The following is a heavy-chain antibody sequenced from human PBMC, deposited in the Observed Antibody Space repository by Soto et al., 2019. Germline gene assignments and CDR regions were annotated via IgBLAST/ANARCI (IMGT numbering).Heavy chain of an antibody. CDR3: ARAPGYSSSKYYYYYGMDV. CDR2: IYYSGST. D-gene: IGHD6-13*01. V-gene: IGHV4-59*01. CDR1: GGSISSYY. Sequence: SETLSLTCTVSGGSISSYYWSWIRQPPGKGLEWIGYIYYSGSTNYNPSLKSRVTISVDTSKNQFSLKLSSVTAADTAVYYCARAPGYSSSKYYYYYGMDVWGQGTTVTVSS. J-gene: IGHJ6*02.